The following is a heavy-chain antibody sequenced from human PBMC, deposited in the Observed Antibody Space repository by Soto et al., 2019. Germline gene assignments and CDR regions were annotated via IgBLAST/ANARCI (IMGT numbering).Heavy chain of an antibody. D-gene: IGHD5-12*01. CDR1: GGSISSTNW. CDR3: ASGFSGYDYRVDY. J-gene: IGHJ4*02. Sequence: QVQLQESGPGLVKPSGTLSLTCAVSGGSISSTNWWAWVRQPPGKGREWIGEIYPGGSTSYNPSLQSRDSISVDQYKNQFSLNLNFVTAADTAVYYCASGFSGYDYRVDYWGQGTLVTVSS. CDR2: IYPGGST. V-gene: IGHV4-4*02.